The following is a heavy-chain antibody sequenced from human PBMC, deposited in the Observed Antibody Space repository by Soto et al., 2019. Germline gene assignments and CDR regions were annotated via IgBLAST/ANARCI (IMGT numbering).Heavy chain of an antibody. CDR3: ARSLFGEICVGWYSGRYYGMDV. Sequence: PSETLSLTCTVSGGSISSYYWSWIRQPPGKGLEWIGYIYYSGSTNYNPSLKSRVTISVDTSKNQFSLKLSSVAAADTAVYYCARSLFGEICVGWYSGRYYGMDVWGQGTTVTVSS. D-gene: IGHD3-10*02. V-gene: IGHV4-59*08. CDR1: GGSISSYY. J-gene: IGHJ6*02. CDR2: IYYSGST.